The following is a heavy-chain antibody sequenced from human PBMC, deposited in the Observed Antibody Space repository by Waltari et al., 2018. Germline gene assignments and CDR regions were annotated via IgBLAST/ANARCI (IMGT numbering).Heavy chain of an antibody. CDR3: ARCIAAANPYYYYGMDV. V-gene: IGHV1-2*06. CDR1: TFTGYY. J-gene: IGHJ6*02. D-gene: IGHD6-13*01. CDR2: INPNSGGT. Sequence: TFTGYYMHWVRQAPGQGLEWMGRINPNSGGTNYAQKFQGRVTMTRDTSISTAYMELSRLRSDDTAVYYCARCIAAANPYYYYGMDVWGQGTTVTVSS.